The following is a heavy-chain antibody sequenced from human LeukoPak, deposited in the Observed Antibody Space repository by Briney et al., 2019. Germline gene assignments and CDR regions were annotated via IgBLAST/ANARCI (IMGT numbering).Heavy chain of an antibody. CDR3: AKDDTSYYYIYY. D-gene: IGHD2/OR15-2a*01. CDR2: IRYDGSNT. Sequence: PGGSLRLSCAASGFTFSSYSMNWVRQAPGKGLEWLAFIRYDGSNTYYADSVKGRFTVSRDDSKNTLYLQMNSLRGDDTAVYYCAKDDTSYYYIYYWGQGTLVTVSS. V-gene: IGHV3-30*02. J-gene: IGHJ4*02. CDR1: GFTFSSYS.